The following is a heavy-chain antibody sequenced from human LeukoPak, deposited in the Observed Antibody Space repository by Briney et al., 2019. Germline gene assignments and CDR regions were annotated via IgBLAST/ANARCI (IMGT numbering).Heavy chain of an antibody. V-gene: IGHV1-18*01. J-gene: IGHJ5*02. CDR1: GYTFTSYG. CDR3: AIDTGYSSGRGWFDP. CDR2: ISAYNGNT. D-gene: IGHD6-19*01. Sequence: GASVKVSCKASGYTFTSYGISWVRQAPGQGLEWMGWISAYNGNTNYAQKLQGRVTMTTDTSTSTAYMELRSLRSDDTAVYYCAIDTGYSSGRGWFDPWGQGTLATVSS.